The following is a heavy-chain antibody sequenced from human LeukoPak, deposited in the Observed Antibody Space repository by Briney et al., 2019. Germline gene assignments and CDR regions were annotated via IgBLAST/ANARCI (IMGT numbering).Heavy chain of an antibody. Sequence: SVKVSCKASGGTFSSYAISWVRQATGQGLEWMGRIIPIFGIANYAQKFQGRVTITADKSTSTAYMELSSLRSEDTAVYYCARGPENDFTFDYWGQGTLVTVSS. CDR1: GGTFSSYA. V-gene: IGHV1-69*04. J-gene: IGHJ4*02. CDR2: IIPIFGIA. CDR3: ARGPENDFTFDY. D-gene: IGHD2-21*02.